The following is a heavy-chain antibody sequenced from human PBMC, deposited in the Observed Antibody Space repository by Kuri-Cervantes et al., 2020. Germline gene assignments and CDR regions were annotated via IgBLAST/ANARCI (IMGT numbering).Heavy chain of an antibody. V-gene: IGHV3-30-3*01. D-gene: IGHD6-19*01. Sequence: GGSLRLSCAASGFTFSSYAMHWVRQAPGKGLEWVAVISYDGSNKYYTDSVKGRFTISRDNAKNSLYLQMNSLRAEDTAVYYCARGGIAVAGTYCWGQGTLVTVSS. CDR3: ARGGIAVAGTYC. CDR2: ISYDGSNK. CDR1: GFTFSSYA. J-gene: IGHJ4*02.